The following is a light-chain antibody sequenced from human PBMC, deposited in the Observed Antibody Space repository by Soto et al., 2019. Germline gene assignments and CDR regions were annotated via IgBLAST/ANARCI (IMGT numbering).Light chain of an antibody. V-gene: IGKV1-6*01. CDR3: LQDYTYPRT. CDR2: AAS. Sequence: HVSQSPATLASSVGDRATITCRASHSVSGWLAWYQQKPGKAPKLLIYAASSLQSGVPSRFSGSGSGTDFTLTISSLQPEDFATYYCLQDYTYPRTFGGGTKVDIK. J-gene: IGKJ4*01. CDR1: HSVSGW.